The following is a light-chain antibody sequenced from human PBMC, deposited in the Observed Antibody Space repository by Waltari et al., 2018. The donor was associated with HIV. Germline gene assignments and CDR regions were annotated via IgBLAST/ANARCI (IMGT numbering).Light chain of an antibody. V-gene: IGLV2-8*01. CDR3: SSYSGSLVV. Sequence: QSALPQPPSASGSPGQSVSISCTGTRSELGGHNFFSWYQQYPGKAPKLMIYEVTKRPSGVPNRFSGSKSGNTASLTVSGLQAEDEAQYYCSSYSGSLVVFGGGTTLTVL. CDR2: EVT. J-gene: IGLJ2*01. CDR1: RSELGGHNF.